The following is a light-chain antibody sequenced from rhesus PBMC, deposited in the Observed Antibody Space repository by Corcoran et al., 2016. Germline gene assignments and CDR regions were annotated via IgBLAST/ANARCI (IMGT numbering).Light chain of an antibody. CDR1: KGVSSW. V-gene: IGKV1-21*01. J-gene: IGKJ4*01. CDR3: QQYISAPLT. CDR2: KAS. Sequence: IQMTQSPSSLSASVGDRVTITCRASKGVSSWLAWYQQKPGKAPKLLIYKASRLQSGVTSRVSGSGAGTDFTLPISSLQPNGFATYYCQQYISAPLTFCGGTKVEVK.